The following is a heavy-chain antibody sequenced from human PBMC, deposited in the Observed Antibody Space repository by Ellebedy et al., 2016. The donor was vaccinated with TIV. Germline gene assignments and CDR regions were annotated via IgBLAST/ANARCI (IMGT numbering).Heavy chain of an antibody. Sequence: SETLSLXXTVSGGSISSYYWSWIRQPPGKGLEWIGYIYYSGSTNYNPSLKSRVTISVDTSKNQFSLKLSSVTAADTAVYYCAREDLANWFDPWGQGTLVTVSS. V-gene: IGHV4-59*01. CDR1: GGSISSYY. J-gene: IGHJ5*02. CDR3: AREDLANWFDP. D-gene: IGHD3-16*01. CDR2: IYYSGST.